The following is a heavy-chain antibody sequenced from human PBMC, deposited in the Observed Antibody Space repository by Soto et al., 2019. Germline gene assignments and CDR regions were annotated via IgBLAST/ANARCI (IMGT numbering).Heavy chain of an antibody. Sequence: QVQLQQWGAGLLKPSETLSLTCAVYGGSFSGYYWSWIRQPPGKGLEWIGEINHSGSTNYNPSLKSRVTISVDTSKNQFSLKLSSVTAADTAVYYCARRGSYYYYYGMDVWGQGTTVTVSS. CDR3: ARRGSYYYYYGMDV. D-gene: IGHD3-16*01. V-gene: IGHV4-34*01. CDR1: GGSFSGYY. CDR2: INHSGST. J-gene: IGHJ6*02.